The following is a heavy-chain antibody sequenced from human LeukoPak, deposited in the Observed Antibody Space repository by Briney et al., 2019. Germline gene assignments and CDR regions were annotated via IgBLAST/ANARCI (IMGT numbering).Heavy chain of an antibody. Sequence: PSETLSLTCTVSGGSISSYYWSWIRQPPGKGLEWIGNIYYSGSTNYNPSLKSRVTISVDTSKNQFSLKLNSVTAADTAVYYCARVGSGYSYGPFDYWGQGTLVTVSS. CDR2: IYYSGST. D-gene: IGHD5-18*01. V-gene: IGHV4-59*12. CDR3: ARVGSGYSYGPFDY. J-gene: IGHJ4*02. CDR1: GGSISSYY.